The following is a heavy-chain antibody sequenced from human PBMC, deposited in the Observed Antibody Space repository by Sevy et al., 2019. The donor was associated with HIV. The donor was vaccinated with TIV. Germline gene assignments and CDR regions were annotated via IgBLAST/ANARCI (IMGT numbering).Heavy chain of an antibody. J-gene: IGHJ3*02. V-gene: IGHV1-24*01. CDR1: GYSVSGLS. CDR2: YDPEDGET. Sequence: ASVKVSCKVSGYSVSGLSIHWVRQAPGKGLEWMGGYDPEDGETIYAQKFQGRVTMTEDTSTDTAYMELSSLRSEDMAVYYCATSPDYYDSSRDAFDIWGQGTMVTVSS. D-gene: IGHD3-22*01. CDR3: ATSPDYYDSSRDAFDI.